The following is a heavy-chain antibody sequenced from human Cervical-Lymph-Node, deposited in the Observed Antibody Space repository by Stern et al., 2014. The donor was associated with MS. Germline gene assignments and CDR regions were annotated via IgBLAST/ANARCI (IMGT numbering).Heavy chain of an antibody. CDR3: ARDRLYDTVWYQWYFDL. D-gene: IGHD3-16*01. Sequence: QLQLQESGPGLVKPSQTLSLTCTVSGGSISGGDFYWSWIRQSAGKGLEWIGRVYASGSTVYNPSRRSRVAMSVAASKNQFSLRLTSVTAADTAVYYCARDRLYDTVWYQWYFDLWGRGTLVTVSS. CDR1: GGSISGGDFY. CDR2: VYASGST. J-gene: IGHJ2*01. V-gene: IGHV4-61*02.